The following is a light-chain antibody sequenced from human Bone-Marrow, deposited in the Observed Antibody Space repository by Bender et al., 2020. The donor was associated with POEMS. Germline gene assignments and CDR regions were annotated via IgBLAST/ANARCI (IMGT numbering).Light chain of an antibody. J-gene: IGLJ3*02. CDR1: SSDVGNYDL. Sequence: QSALTQPASVSGSPGQSITISCTGTSSDVGNYDLVSWYQQHPGKAPKLMIYDGFKRPSGVSNRFSGSKSGNTASLTISGLQAEDEGDYYCQSYDNSLGGWVFGGGTKLTVL. V-gene: IGLV2-23*01. CDR3: QSYDNSLGGWV. CDR2: DGF.